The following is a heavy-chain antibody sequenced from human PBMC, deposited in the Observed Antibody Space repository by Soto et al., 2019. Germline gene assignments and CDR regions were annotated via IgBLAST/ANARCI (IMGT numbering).Heavy chain of an antibody. J-gene: IGHJ6*03. V-gene: IGHV3-9*01. CDR3: AKDLSPTGYYYYMDV. CDR1: GFTFDDYA. Sequence: PGGSLRLSCAASGFTFDDYAMHWVRQAPGKGLEWVSGISWNSGSIGYADSVKGRFTISRDNAKNSLYLQMNSLRAEDTALYYCAKDLSPTGYYYYMDVWGKGTTVTVSS. CDR2: ISWNSGSI. D-gene: IGHD1-1*01.